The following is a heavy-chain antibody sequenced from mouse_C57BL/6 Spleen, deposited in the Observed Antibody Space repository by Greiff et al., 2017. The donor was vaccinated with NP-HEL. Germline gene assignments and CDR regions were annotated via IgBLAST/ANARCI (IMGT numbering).Heavy chain of an antibody. J-gene: IGHJ2*01. CDR1: GFTFSSYT. CDR2: ISGGGGNT. CDR3: ARKNGGYFDY. V-gene: IGHV5-9*01. Sequence: DVKLVESGGGLVKPGGSLKLSCAASGFTFSSYTMSWVRQTPEKRLEWVATISGGGGNTYYPDSVKGRFTISRDNAKNTLYLQMSSLRSEDTALYYCARKNGGYFDYWGQGTTLTVSS.